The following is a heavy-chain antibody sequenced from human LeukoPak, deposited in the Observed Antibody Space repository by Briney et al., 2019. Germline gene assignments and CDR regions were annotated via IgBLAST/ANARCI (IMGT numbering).Heavy chain of an antibody. CDR2: IWYDGSNK. D-gene: IGHD5-24*01. V-gene: IGHV3-33*06. CDR3: AKSSVEMATITWFDY. CDR1: GFTFSSCG. Sequence: GGSLRLSCAASGFTFSSCGMHWVRQAPGKGLEWVAVIWYDGSNKYYADSVKGRFTISRDNSKNTLYLQMNSLRAEDTAVYYCAKSSVEMATITWFDYWGQGTLVTVSS. J-gene: IGHJ4*02.